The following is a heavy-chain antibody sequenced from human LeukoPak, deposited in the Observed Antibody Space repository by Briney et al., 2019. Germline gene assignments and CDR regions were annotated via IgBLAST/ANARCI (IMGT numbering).Heavy chain of an antibody. CDR2: IDRDGSRI. CDR3: VRGNDYGGPHY. V-gene: IGHV3-74*01. CDR1: GFTFSSYW. J-gene: IGHJ4*02. D-gene: IGHD4-23*01. Sequence: GGSLRLSCAVSGFTFSSYWMHWVRQAPGKGLVWVSRIDRDGSRINYADPVKGRFTISRDNGKDTLFLQMNSLRAEDAAVYYCVRGNDYGGPHYWGQGTLVTVSS.